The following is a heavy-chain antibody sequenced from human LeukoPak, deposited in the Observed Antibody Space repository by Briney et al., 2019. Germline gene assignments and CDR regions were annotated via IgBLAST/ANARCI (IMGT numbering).Heavy chain of an antibody. Sequence: GGSLRLSCAASGFVFSSYAMSWVRQAPGKGLEWVSTLSDSGGKTYYADSVKGRFTISRDNSKNPLYLQMTSLRAEDAAVYYCAKVGLRLGGDYWGQGTLVTVSS. CDR2: LSDSGGKT. D-gene: IGHD4-17*01. J-gene: IGHJ4*02. CDR1: GFVFSSYA. CDR3: AKVGLRLGGDY. V-gene: IGHV3-23*01.